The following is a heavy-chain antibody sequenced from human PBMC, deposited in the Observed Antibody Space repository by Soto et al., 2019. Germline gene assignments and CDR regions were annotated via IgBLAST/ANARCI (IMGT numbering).Heavy chain of an antibody. V-gene: IGHV4-34*01. CDR3: ARGTDYYDSSGYYYAEYFQH. Sequence: SETLSLTCAVYGGSFSGYYWSWIRQPPGKGLEWIGEINHSGSTNYNPSLMSRVTISVDTSKNQFSLKLISVTAADTAVYYCARGTDYYDSSGYYYAEYFQHWGQGTLVTVSS. CDR2: INHSGST. D-gene: IGHD3-22*01. J-gene: IGHJ1*01. CDR1: GGSFSGYY.